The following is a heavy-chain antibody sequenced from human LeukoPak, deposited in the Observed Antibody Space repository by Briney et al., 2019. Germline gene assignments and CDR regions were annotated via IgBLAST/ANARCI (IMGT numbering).Heavy chain of an antibody. CDR3: ARGGDGYNTGYFDY. CDR1: GYSLTSYG. CDR2: INVYTGNT. D-gene: IGHD5-24*01. V-gene: IGHV1-18*01. J-gene: IGHJ4*02. Sequence: ASVKVSCKASGYSLTSYGITWVRQAPGQGLEWMGWINVYTGNTKYARKLQGRVTMTTDTSTSIAYMELRSLRSDDTAVYYCARGGDGYNTGYFDYWGQGTLVTVSS.